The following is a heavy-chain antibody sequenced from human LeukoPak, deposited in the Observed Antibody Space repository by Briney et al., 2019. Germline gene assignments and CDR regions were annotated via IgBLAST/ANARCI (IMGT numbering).Heavy chain of an antibody. CDR3: ARVGYAGWNWGLHY. D-gene: IGHD5-12*01. V-gene: IGHV1-46*01. J-gene: IGHJ4*02. CDR1: GGTFSSYA. Sequence: GASVKVSCKASGGTFSSYAISWVRQAPGQGLEWMGVITPSGGNTIYAQKFQGRLTMSRDTSTTTVYMELSSLTSEDTAVYYCARVGYAGWNWGLHYWGQGTLVTVSS. CDR2: ITPSGGNT.